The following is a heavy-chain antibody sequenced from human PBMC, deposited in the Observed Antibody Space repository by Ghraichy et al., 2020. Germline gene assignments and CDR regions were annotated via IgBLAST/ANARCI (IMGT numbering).Heavy chain of an antibody. D-gene: IGHD1-1*01. Sequence: ASVKVSCKASGYTFTSYGISWVRQAPGQGLEWMGWISAYNGNTNYAQKLQGRVTMTTDTSTSTAYMELRSLRSDDTAVYYCARYEYRSLSWRIPTTDYWGQGTLVTVSS. CDR1: GYTFTSYG. V-gene: IGHV1-18*01. CDR2: ISAYNGNT. J-gene: IGHJ4*02. CDR3: ARYEYRSLSWRIPTTDY.